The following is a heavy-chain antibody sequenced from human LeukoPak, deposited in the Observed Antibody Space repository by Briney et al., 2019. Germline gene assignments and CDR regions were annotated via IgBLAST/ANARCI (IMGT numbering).Heavy chain of an antibody. D-gene: IGHD3-22*01. J-gene: IGHJ4*02. CDR1: GFTFSSYS. CDR3: ARSGYYYVDYFDC. V-gene: IGHV3-48*01. Sequence: PGGSLRLSCAASGFTFSSYSMNWVRQAPGKGLEWVSYISSSSSTIYYADSVKGRFTISRDNAKNSLYLQMNSLRAEDTAVYYCARSGYYYVDYFDCWGQGTLVTVSS. CDR2: ISSSSSTI.